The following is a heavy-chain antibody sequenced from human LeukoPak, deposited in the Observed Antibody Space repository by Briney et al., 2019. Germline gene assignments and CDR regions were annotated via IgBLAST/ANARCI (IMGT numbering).Heavy chain of an antibody. CDR1: GYTFTSYY. V-gene: IGHV1-46*01. J-gene: IGHJ4*02. CDR3: ARGPTTVVTSGVFDY. Sequence: ASVKVSCKASGYTFTSYYMHWVRQAPGQGLEWMGIINPSGGSTSYAQRFQGGVTMTRNTSISTAYMELSSLRSEDTAVYYCARGPTTVVTSGVFDYWGQGTLVTVSS. CDR2: INPSGGST. D-gene: IGHD4-23*01.